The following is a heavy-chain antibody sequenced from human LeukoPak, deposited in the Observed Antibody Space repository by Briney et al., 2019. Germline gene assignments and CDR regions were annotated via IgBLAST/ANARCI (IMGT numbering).Heavy chain of an antibody. Sequence: QSGGSLRLSCAASGFTFSSYGMHWVRQAPGKGLEWVAVISYDGSNKYYADSVKGRFTTSRDNARSSLYLQMNSLRAEDTAVYYCGRGHWGLDYWGQGALVTVSS. CDR2: ISYDGSNK. D-gene: IGHD7-27*01. J-gene: IGHJ4*02. CDR3: GRGHWGLDY. CDR1: GFTFSSYG. V-gene: IGHV3-30*03.